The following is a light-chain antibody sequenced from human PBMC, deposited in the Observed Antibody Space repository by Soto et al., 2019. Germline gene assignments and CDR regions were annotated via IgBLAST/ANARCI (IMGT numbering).Light chain of an antibody. J-gene: IGKJ4*01. CDR3: QQCDNLPRT. CDR2: DAS. Sequence: DIQMTQSPYSLSASVGDRVTITCQSSQDIKNDLGWYQQKPGKAPKRLIYDASDLESGVPSRFSGSGSGTDFTFTISSLQPEDIATYYCQQCDNLPRTFGGGTKVDIK. V-gene: IGKV1-33*01. CDR1: QDIKND.